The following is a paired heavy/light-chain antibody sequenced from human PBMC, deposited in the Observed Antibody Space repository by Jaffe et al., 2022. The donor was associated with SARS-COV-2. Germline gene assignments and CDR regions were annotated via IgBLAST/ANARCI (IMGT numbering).Heavy chain of an antibody. CDR1: AFIFRNSW. Sequence: EVQLVESGGGLVQPGGSLRLSCAASAFIFRNSWMTWVRQAPGKGLEWVACISLDGSATYYVDSVKGRFTISRDNAKNSLYLQMNSLRAEDSAVYYCSTAGDDWRGAGSYWGQGTLVTVSS. D-gene: IGHD3-9*01. V-gene: IGHV3-7*01. CDR2: ISLDGSAT. CDR3: STAGDDWRGAGSY. J-gene: IGHJ4*02.
Light chain of an antibody. Sequence: DIVMTQSPLSLPVTPGEPASISCRSSLSLLHNNGNNYLNWYMQKPGQSPQLLIYLGSNRASGVPDRFSGSGSGTDFTLKISRVEAEDVGVYYCMQAVHTRTFGQGTRLEIK. V-gene: IGKV2-28*01. CDR3: MQAVHTRT. CDR2: LGS. J-gene: IGKJ5*01. CDR1: LSLLHNNGNNY.